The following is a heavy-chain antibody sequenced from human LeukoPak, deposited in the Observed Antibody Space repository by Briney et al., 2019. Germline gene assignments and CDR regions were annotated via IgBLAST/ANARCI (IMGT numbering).Heavy chain of an antibody. CDR3: ARPLTGYFYL. V-gene: IGHV4-39*01. J-gene: IGHJ2*01. Sequence: SETLSLTCSVSGGSISSSSSYWGWIRQPPGKGLEWIGTIYYSGSTYYNPSLKSRVTISVDTSKNQFSLKLSSVTAADTAVYYCARPLTGYFYLWGRGTLVTVSS. CDR1: GGSISSSSSY. CDR2: IYYSGST.